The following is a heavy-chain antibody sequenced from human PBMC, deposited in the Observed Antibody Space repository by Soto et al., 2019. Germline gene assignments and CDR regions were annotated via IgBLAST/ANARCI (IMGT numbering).Heavy chain of an antibody. V-gene: IGHV4-61*08. CDR3: ARDRGSGRGYYGMDV. J-gene: IGHJ6*02. CDR2: IYYSGST. CDR1: GGSISSGGYS. D-gene: IGHD3-10*01. Sequence: SETLSLTCAVSGGSISSGGYSWSWIRQPPGKGLEWIGYIYYSGSTNYNPSLKSRVTISVDTSKNQFSLKLSSVTAADTAVYYCARDRGSGRGYYGMDVWGQGTTVTVS.